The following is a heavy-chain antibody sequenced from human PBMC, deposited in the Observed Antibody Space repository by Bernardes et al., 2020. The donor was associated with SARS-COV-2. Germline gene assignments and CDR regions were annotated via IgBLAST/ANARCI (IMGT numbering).Heavy chain of an antibody. D-gene: IGHD4-4*01. CDR1: GGSLRGYY. CDR3: ARDDASNNWFVP. Sequence: SETLSLTCTVPGGSLRGYYWSWIRQPAGKGLEWMVRIYSSGNARYNPSLQSRVTMSVDTSKNQFSLRLTSVTAADTAVYYCARDDASNNWFVPWGQGTLV. J-gene: IGHJ5*02. V-gene: IGHV4-4*07. CDR2: IYSSGNA.